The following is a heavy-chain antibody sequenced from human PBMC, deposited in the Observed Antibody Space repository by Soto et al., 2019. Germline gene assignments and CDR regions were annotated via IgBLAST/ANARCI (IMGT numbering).Heavy chain of an antibody. J-gene: IGHJ4*02. CDR2: INYRGTT. V-gene: IGHV4-31*03. CDR1: GGSIIDGQTY. D-gene: IGHD2-15*01. CDR3: ARDAPGVAPY. Sequence: QVQLQESGPGLVKPSQTLSLTCTVSGGSIIDGQTYLNWIRQHPERGRGWMGYINYRGTTNYSPALKSRILISIDTSKNQFSLRLTSVTAADTAVYYCARDAPGVAPYWGQGTLVTVSS.